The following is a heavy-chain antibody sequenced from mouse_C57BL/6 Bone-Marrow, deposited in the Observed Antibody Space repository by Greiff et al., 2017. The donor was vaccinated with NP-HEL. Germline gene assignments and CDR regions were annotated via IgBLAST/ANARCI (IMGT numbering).Heavy chain of an antibody. V-gene: IGHV1-63*01. CDR1: GYTFTNYW. J-gene: IGHJ1*03. CDR2: IYPGGGYT. Sequence: VQLQQSGAELVRPGTSVKMSCKASGYTFTNYWIGWAKQRPGHGLEWIGDIYPGGGYTNYNEKFKGKATLTADKSSSTAYMQFSSLTSEDSAIDYCARSGLRRGSYWYFDVWGTGTTVTVSS. CDR3: ARSGLRRGSYWYFDV. D-gene: IGHD2-2*01.